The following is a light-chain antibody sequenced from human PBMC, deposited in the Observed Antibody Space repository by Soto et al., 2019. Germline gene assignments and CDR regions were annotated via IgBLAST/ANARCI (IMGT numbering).Light chain of an antibody. J-gene: IGKJ1*01. CDR1: QSVSSSY. CDR2: GAS. CDR3: QQYGSSRT. V-gene: IGKV3-20*01. Sequence: EIVLTQSPGTLSLSPGERATLSCKASQSVSSSYLAWYQQKPGQAPRLLIYGASSRATGIPDRFSGSGSGTXXXXXXSXLEPEDSAVYYCQQYGSSRTFGQGTKVEIK.